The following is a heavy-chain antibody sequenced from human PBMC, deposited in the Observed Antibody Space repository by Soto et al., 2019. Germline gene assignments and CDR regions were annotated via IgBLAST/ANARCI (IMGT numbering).Heavy chain of an antibody. Sequence: EVQLVESGGGLIQPGGSLRLSCAASGFTVSSHYMSWVRQAPGKGLEWVSVIYSGGSTYYADSVKGRFTISRDNSKNTLYLQMNSLRAEDTAVYYCARVHRSSGWCLDYWGQGTLVTVSS. D-gene: IGHD6-19*01. CDR3: ARVHRSSGWCLDY. CDR2: IYSGGST. J-gene: IGHJ4*02. V-gene: IGHV3-53*01. CDR1: GFTVSSHY.